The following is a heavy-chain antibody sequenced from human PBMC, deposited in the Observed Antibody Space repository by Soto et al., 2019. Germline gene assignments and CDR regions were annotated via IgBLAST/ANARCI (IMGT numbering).Heavy chain of an antibody. Sequence: SVKVSCKASGGTFSSYAISWVRQAPGQGLEWMGGIIPIFGTANYAQKFQGRVTITADESTSTAYMELSSLRSEDTAVYYCAVYADSVDTAMAPGQYDAFDIWGQGTMVTVSS. V-gene: IGHV1-69*13. J-gene: IGHJ3*02. CDR3: AVYADSVDTAMAPGQYDAFDI. CDR1: GGTFSSYA. CDR2: IIPIFGTA. D-gene: IGHD5-18*01.